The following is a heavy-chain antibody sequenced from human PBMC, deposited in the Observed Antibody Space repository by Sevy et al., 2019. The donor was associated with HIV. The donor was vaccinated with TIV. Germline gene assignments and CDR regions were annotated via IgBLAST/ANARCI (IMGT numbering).Heavy chain of an antibody. J-gene: IGHJ6*02. CDR1: GDTFSTYD. Sequence: ASVKVSCKASGDTFSTYDINWVRQAPGQGLEWMGWMSPKSGSTGFAQKFQGRLTMTRDTSINTAYMELSSLRSEDTAVYYCVSGGSGDVWNYGYYYYGMDVWGQGTTVIVSS. CDR2: MSPKSGST. V-gene: IGHV1-8*02. D-gene: IGHD3-3*01. CDR3: VSGGSGDVWNYGYYYYGMDV.